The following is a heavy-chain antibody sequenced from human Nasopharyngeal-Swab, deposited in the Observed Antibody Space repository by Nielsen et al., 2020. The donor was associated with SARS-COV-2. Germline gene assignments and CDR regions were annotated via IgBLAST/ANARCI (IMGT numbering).Heavy chain of an antibody. D-gene: IGHD1-1*01. Sequence: SGPTLAHPTHLLTLTCTFSGFSLHTGGGGVGWIRQPPGTALEWLTLLYGDDGKTYSPSLQSRLTITKDTSKNQVFLTMTNMDPVDTATYYCAQKKNWNFDYWGQGIPVTVSS. CDR3: AQKKNWNFDY. CDR2: LYGDDGK. CDR1: GFSLHTGGGG. J-gene: IGHJ4*02. V-gene: IGHV2-5*02.